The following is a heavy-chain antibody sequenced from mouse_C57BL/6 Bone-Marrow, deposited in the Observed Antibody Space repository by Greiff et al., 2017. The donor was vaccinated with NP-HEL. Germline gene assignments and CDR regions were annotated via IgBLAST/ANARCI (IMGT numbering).Heavy chain of an antibody. CDR2: IRNKANGYTT. V-gene: IGHV7-3*01. CDR3: ARAPLYDGYDGCDY. D-gene: IGHD2-3*01. Sequence: EVKLMESGGGLVQPGGSLSLSCAASGFTFTDYYMSWVRQPPGKALEWLGFIRNKANGYTTEYSASVKGRFTISRDNSQSILYLQMNALRAEDSATYYCARAPLYDGYDGCDYWGQGTTLTVSS. J-gene: IGHJ2*01. CDR1: GFTFTDYY.